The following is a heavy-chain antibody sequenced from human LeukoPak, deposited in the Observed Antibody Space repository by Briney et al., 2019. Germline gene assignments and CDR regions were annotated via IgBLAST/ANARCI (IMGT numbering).Heavy chain of an antibody. Sequence: PSETLSLTCAVYGGSFSGYYWSWIRQPPGKGLEWIGEINHSGSTNYNPSLKSRVTISVDTSKNQFSLKLSSVTAADTAVYYCARGVGGYYSYYFDYWGQGTLVTVSS. CDR3: ARGVGGYYSYYFDY. CDR2: INHSGST. D-gene: IGHD3-22*01. V-gene: IGHV4-34*01. CDR1: GGSFSGYY. J-gene: IGHJ4*02.